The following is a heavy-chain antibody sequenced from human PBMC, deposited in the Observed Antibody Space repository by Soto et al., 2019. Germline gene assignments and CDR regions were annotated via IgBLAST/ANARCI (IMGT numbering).Heavy chain of an antibody. CDR1: GGTFSSYT. V-gene: IGHV1-69*02. CDR3: ARTYGSGTWTFDP. D-gene: IGHD3-10*01. Sequence: SVKVSCKASGGTFSSYTISWVRQAPGQGLEWMGRIIPILGIANYAQKFQGRVTITADKSTSTAYMELSSLRSEDTAVYYCARTYGSGTWTFDPWGQGTLVTVSS. CDR2: IIPILGIA. J-gene: IGHJ5*02.